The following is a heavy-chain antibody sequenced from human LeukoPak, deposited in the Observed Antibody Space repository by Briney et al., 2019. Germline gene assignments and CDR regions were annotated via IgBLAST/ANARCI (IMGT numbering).Heavy chain of an antibody. Sequence: GALRLSCTASGFTFSNAWMSWVRQAPGKGLEWVGRIKTKDDGGTTDYAAPGKGRFSISRDDSKNSLYLQMNSLKTDDMAVYYCTTVSLVVVSTTRGDFWGQGTLVTVSS. D-gene: IGHD2-8*02. CDR1: GFTFSNAW. CDR3: TTVSLVVVSTTRGDF. CDR2: IKTKDDGGTT. V-gene: IGHV3-15*01. J-gene: IGHJ4*02.